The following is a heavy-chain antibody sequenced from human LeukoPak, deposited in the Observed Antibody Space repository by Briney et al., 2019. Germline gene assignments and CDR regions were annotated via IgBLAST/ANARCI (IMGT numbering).Heavy chain of an antibody. V-gene: IGHV3-48*01. CDR2: ISTTSSTI. CDR1: GFPFSSYS. D-gene: IGHD3-3*01. CDR3: AKDWSASDY. J-gene: IGHJ4*02. Sequence: GGSLRLSCAASGFPFSSYSMNWVRQAPGKGLEWVSYISTTSSTIYYADSVKGRFTISRDNSKNTLYLQMNSLRAEDTAVYYCAKDWSASDYWGQGTLVTVSS.